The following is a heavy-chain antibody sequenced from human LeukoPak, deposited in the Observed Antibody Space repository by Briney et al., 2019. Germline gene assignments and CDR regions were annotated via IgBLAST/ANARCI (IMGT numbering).Heavy chain of an antibody. J-gene: IGHJ5*02. CDR2: ISAYNGNT. Sequence: AASVKVSGKASGYTFTSYGISWVRQAPGQGLEWTGWISAYNGNTNYAQKLQGRVTMTTDTSTSTAYMELRSLRSDDTAVYYCARVVSSSPLNNWFDPWGQGTLVTVSS. CDR3: ARVVSSSPLNNWFDP. CDR1: GYTFTSYG. V-gene: IGHV1-18*01. D-gene: IGHD6-13*01.